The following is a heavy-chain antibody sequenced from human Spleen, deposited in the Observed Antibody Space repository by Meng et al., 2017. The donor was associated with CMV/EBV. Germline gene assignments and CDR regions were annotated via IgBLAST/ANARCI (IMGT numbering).Heavy chain of an antibody. Sequence: GSSNSAAWNWIRQSPSRGLEWLGRTYYKSKWYNDYAVSVKSRITINPDTSKNQFSLQLNSVTPEDTAVYYCARGAGYSSGWPNFDYWGQGTLVTVSS. V-gene: IGHV6-1*01. J-gene: IGHJ4*02. CDR2: TYYKSKWYN. CDR1: GSSNSAA. D-gene: IGHD6-19*01. CDR3: ARGAGYSSGWPNFDY.